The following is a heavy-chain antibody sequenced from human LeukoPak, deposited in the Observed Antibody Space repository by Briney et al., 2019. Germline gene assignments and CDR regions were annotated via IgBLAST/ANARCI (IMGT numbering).Heavy chain of an antibody. CDR2: IGTAGDT. CDR3: AGAGSETQWRAFDF. V-gene: IGHV3-13*01. J-gene: IGHJ4*02. Sequence: PGGSLRLSCAASGFTFSRYYMHWVRQATGKGLEWVSGIGTAGDTYYAGSVKGRFTISRENAKNSLYLQMNSLTAGDTAVYYCAGAGSETQWRAFDFWGQGALVTVLS. CDR1: GFTFSRYY. D-gene: IGHD6-19*01.